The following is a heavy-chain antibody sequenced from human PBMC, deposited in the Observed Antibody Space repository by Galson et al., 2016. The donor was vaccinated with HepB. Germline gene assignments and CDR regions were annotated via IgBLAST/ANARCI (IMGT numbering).Heavy chain of an antibody. V-gene: IGHV1-46*01. CDR2: VNPVGTGSP. J-gene: IGHJ6*02. CDR1: GYSFASYF. CDR3: ARGDKFYSFGLDV. Sequence: VKVSCKASGYSFASYFVHWVRQAPGHGLEWMGVVNPVGTGSPRYAQKFQGRVTMTADTSTSIVYLEVSSLRSEDTAVYFCARGDKFYSFGLDVWGQGTAVSVSS. D-gene: IGHD3-10*01.